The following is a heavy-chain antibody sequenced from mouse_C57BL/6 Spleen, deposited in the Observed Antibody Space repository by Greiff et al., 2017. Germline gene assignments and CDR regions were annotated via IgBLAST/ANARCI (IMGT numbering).Heavy chain of an antibody. CDR1: GYTFTDYY. D-gene: IGHD2-4*01. Sequence: VQLQQSGPELVKPGASVKISCKASGYTFTDYYMNWVKQSHGKSLEWIGDINPNNGGTSYNQKFKGKATLTVDKSSSTAYMELRSLTSEDSAVYYCARGGLRRGWYFDVWGTGATGTVSS. CDR2: INPNNGGT. CDR3: ARGGLRRGWYFDV. J-gene: IGHJ1*03. V-gene: IGHV1-26*01.